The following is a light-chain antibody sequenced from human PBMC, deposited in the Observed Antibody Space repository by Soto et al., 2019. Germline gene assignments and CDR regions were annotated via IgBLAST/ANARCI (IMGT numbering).Light chain of an antibody. J-gene: IGLJ1*01. CDR3: SSYTSSSTPYV. Sequence: QSVLTQPASVSGSPGQSITISCTGTSSDVGGYNYVSWYQQHPVKAPKLMIYDVTNRPSGVSDRFSGSKSGNTASLTISGLQAEDEADYYCSSYTSSSTPYVLGTGTKVTVL. CDR1: SSDVGGYNY. V-gene: IGLV2-14*01. CDR2: DVT.